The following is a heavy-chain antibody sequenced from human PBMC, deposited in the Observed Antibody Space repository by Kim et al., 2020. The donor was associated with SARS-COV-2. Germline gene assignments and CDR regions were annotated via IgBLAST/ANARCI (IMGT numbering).Heavy chain of an antibody. CDR2: TYYKSKWYN. D-gene: IGHD1-26*01. Sequence: SQTLSLTCAISGDSVSSNSAAWNWIRQSPSRGLEWLGRTYYKSKWYNDYAVSVKGRMTLNVDTSKNQFSLHLNSVTPEDTAVYYCARHDSGMWGFDPWGQGTLVTVSS. CDR1: GDSVSSNSAA. J-gene: IGHJ5*02. V-gene: IGHV6-1*01. CDR3: ARHDSGMWGFDP.